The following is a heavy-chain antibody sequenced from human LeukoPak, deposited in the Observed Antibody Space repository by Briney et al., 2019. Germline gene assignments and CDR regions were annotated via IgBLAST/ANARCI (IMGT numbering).Heavy chain of an antibody. CDR2: INTNTGNP. Sequence: ASVKVSCKASGYTFTSYAMNWVRQAPGQGLEWTGWINTNTGNPTYAQGFTGRFVFSLDTSVSTAYLQISSLKAEDTAVYYCARESCSSTSCYSDAFDIWGQGTMVTVSS. D-gene: IGHD2-2*01. V-gene: IGHV7-4-1*02. CDR3: ARESCSSTSCYSDAFDI. J-gene: IGHJ3*02. CDR1: GYTFTSYA.